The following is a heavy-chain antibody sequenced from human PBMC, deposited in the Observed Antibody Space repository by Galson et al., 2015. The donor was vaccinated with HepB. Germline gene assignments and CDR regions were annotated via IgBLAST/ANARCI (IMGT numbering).Heavy chain of an antibody. J-gene: IGHJ6*02. V-gene: IGHV3-21*01. Sequence: SLRLSCAASGFTFSNYRMNWVRQAPGEGLGWVASITSDSTYIYYGESLEGRFTISRDNAKNSLSLQMSSLRADDTAVYYCARETITNYAMDVWGQGTTVTVSS. CDR1: GFTFSNYR. CDR2: ITSDSTYI. CDR3: ARETITNYAMDV. D-gene: IGHD5-12*01.